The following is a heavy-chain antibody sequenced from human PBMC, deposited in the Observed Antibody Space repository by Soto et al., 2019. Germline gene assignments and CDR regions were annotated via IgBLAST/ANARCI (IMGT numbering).Heavy chain of an antibody. CDR3: ARDYYDSSGYDAFDI. V-gene: IGHV4-30-2*01. Sequence: SENLSLTCALSGGSISSGGYSWSWIRQPPGKGLEWIGYIYHSGSTYYNPSLKSRVTISIDRSKNQFSLKLSSVTAADTAMYYCARDYYDSSGYDAFDIWGQGTMVTVSS. CDR2: IYHSGST. J-gene: IGHJ3*02. D-gene: IGHD3-22*01. CDR1: GGSISSGGYS.